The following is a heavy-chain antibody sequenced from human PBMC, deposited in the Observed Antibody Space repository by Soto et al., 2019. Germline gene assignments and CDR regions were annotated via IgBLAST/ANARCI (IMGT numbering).Heavy chain of an antibody. V-gene: IGHV1-18*01. CDR3: ARGKYCSSTSSYLGCWFDP. D-gene: IGHD2-2*01. Sequence: GASVKVSCKASGYIFTSYGISWVRQAPGQGLEWMGWISAYNGNTNYAQKLQGRVTMTTDTSTSTAYMELRSLRSDDTAVYYCARGKYCSSTSSYLGCWFDPWGQGTPVTVSS. J-gene: IGHJ5*02. CDR2: ISAYNGNT. CDR1: GYIFTSYG.